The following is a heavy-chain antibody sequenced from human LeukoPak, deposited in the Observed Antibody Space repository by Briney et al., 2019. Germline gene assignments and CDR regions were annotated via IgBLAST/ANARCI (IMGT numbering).Heavy chain of an antibody. CDR1: GDFISSNNNC. J-gene: IGHJ3*02. CDR2: ILYTGST. V-gene: IGHV4-39*01. D-gene: IGHD3-22*01. Sequence: SETLSLTCTVFGDFISSNNNCWGWIRQPPGKELEWIGNILYTGSTYYNPSLKSRVTISVDTSKSQFSLRLSSVTAADTAIYYCARYPYHSRVYGWVAFDIWGQGTMLTVSS. CDR3: ARYPYHSRVYGWVAFDI.